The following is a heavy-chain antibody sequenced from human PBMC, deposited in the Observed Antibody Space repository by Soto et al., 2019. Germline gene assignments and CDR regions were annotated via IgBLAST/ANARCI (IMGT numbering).Heavy chain of an antibody. CDR2: TGSGTGPG. CDR3: ARRDSGGFFRFFDS. J-gene: IGHJ4*02. D-gene: IGHD2-15*01. V-gene: IGHV1-69*06. CDR1: GGSLSTNP. Sequence: QVQLVQSGTEVKKPGSSVKVSCKTSGGSLSTNPISWVRQAPGQGLEWMGGTGSGTGPGNHAQKFQGRLTVTADKSAGPVYMEPTKLSSEDTAVYYCARRDSGGFFRFFDSWGQGTLVTVSS.